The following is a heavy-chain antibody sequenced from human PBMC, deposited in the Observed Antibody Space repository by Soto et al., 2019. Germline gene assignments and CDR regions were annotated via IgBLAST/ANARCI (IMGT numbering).Heavy chain of an antibody. J-gene: IGHJ5*02. CDR1: GYTFTSYY. CDR3: ARDPNIVATNFWFDP. Sequence: ASVKVSCKASGYTFTSYYMHWVRQAPGQGLEWMGIINPSGGSTSYAQKFQGRVTMTRDTSTSTVYMELSSLRSEDTAVYYCARDPNIVATNFWFDPWGQGTLVTVSS. CDR2: INPSGGST. V-gene: IGHV1-46*03. D-gene: IGHD5-12*01.